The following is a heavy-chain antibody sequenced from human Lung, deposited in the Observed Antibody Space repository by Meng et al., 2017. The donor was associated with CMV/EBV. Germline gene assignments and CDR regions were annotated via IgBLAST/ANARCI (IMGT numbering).Heavy chain of an antibody. J-gene: IGHJ5*02. CDR1: GYASTSYD. CDR3: ARGYCSGGSCPVFDP. CDR2: MNPNSGNT. D-gene: IGHD2-15*01. V-gene: IGHV1-8*01. Sequence: AEVKKPGASVKVSWKASGYASTSYDINWVRQATGQGLEWMGWMNPNSGNTGYAQKFQGRVTMTRNTSISTAYMELSSLRSEDTAVYYCARGYCSGGSCPVFDPWGQGTLVTVSS.